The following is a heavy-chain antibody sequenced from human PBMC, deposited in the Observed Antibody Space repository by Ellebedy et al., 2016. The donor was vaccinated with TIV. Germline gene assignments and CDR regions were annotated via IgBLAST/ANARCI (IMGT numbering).Heavy chain of an antibody. CDR2: INPNSGGT. V-gene: IGHV1-2*02. CDR3: ARDPAGYGDYVENVGGDYYYGMDV. Sequence: ASVKVSCXASGYTFTGYYMHWVRQAPGQGLEWMGWINPNSGGTNYAQKFQGRVTMTRDTSISTAYMELSRLRSDDTAVYYCARDPAGYGDYVENVGGDYYYGMDVWGQGTTVTVSS. J-gene: IGHJ6*02. CDR1: GYTFTGYY. D-gene: IGHD4-17*01.